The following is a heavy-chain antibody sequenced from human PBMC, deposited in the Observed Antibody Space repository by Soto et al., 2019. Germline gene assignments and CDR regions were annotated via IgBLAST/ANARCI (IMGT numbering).Heavy chain of an antibody. CDR1: GGPFSSYT. CDR2: IIPILGIA. V-gene: IGHV1-69*04. CDR3: ARDTGYSSGWYVY. J-gene: IGHJ4*02. Sequence: SMKVSCKPSGGPFSSYTMSWVRQAPGQGLEWMGRIIPILGIANYAQKFQGRVTITADKSTSTAYMELSSLRSEDTAVYYCARDTGYSSGWYVYWGQGTLVTVSS. D-gene: IGHD6-19*01.